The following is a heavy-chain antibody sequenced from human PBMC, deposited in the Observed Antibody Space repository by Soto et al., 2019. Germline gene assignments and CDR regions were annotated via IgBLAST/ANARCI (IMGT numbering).Heavy chain of an antibody. CDR2: ISSSSSYT. Sequence: SGGSLRLSCAASGFTFSDYYMSWIRQAPGKGLEWVSYISSSSSYTNYADSVKGRFTISRDNAKNSLYLQMNSLRAEDTAVYYCASSALGWYYYDSSGYYDYWGQGTLVTVSS. V-gene: IGHV3-11*06. D-gene: IGHD3-22*01. CDR1: GFTFSDYY. J-gene: IGHJ4*02. CDR3: ASSALGWYYYDSSGYYDY.